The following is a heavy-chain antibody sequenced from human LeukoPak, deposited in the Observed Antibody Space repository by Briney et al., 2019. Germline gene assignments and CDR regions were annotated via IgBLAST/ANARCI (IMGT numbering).Heavy chain of an antibody. V-gene: IGHV4-4*07. CDR3: ARDSKYIGGSYQHYGLDV. J-gene: IGHJ6*02. CDR2: SHTSGST. CDR1: AGSISNYY. D-gene: IGHD4-11*01. Sequence: SETLSLTCTVSAGSISNYYWSWIRQSAGKGLEWIGRSHTSGSTNYNPSLKSRVTMSVDTSKNQFSLKVSSVTAADTAVYYSARDSKYIGGSYQHYGLDVWGQGTTVTVSS.